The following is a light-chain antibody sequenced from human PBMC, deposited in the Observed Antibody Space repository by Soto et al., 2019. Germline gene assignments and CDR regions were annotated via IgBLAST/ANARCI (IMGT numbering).Light chain of an antibody. CDR1: QSVSSN. Sequence: EKVMTQSPATLSVSPGERATLSCRASQSVSSNLAWYQQKPGQAPRLLIYAASTRATGIPDRFSGSGSGTDFTLTISRLEPEDFAVYYCQQYGSSGTFGQGTKVDIK. J-gene: IGKJ1*01. V-gene: IGKV3-20*01. CDR2: AAS. CDR3: QQYGSSGT.